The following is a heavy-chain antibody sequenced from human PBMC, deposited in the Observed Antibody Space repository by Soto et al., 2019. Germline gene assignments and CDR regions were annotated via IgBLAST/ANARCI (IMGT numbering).Heavy chain of an antibody. Sequence: LSLTCTVSGGSISSGDYYWSWIRQPPGKGLEWIGYIYYSGSTYYNPSLKSRVTISVDTSKNQFSLKLSSVTAADTAVYYCASGRLFSFYFDYWGQGTLVTVSS. V-gene: IGHV4-30-4*01. CDR1: GGSISSGDYY. CDR2: IYYSGST. J-gene: IGHJ4*02. CDR3: ASGRLFSFYFDY.